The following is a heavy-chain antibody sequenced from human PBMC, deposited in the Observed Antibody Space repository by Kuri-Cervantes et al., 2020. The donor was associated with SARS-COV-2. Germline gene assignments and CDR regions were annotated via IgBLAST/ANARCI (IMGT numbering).Heavy chain of an antibody. CDR1: GYSFTSYL. V-gene: IGHV5-51*01. J-gene: IGHJ3*02. CDR3: ARLYYDFWSGSGFHAFDI. CDR2: NYTGDSDT. Sequence: GSALKISSECSGYSFTSYLIGWVRQTPGKGQWWVGINYTGDSDTRYSRSFQGQATISADKSIRTAYLRWSSLKASDTAMYYCARLYYDFWSGSGFHAFDIWGQGTMVTVSS. D-gene: IGHD3-3*01.